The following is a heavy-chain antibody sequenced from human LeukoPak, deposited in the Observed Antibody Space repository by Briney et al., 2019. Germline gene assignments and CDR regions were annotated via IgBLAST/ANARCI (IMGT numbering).Heavy chain of an antibody. V-gene: IGHV3-23*01. CDR1: GFTFNTYA. J-gene: IGHJ4*02. D-gene: IGHD1-26*01. Sequence: GGSLRLSCEASGFTFNTYAMTWVRQAPGKGLEWVSSISGSGDSTYYADSVKGRFTISRDNSKNTLYLQMNSLRAEDTAVYYCAKLISGSYYTDYFDYWGQGTLVTVSS. CDR2: ISGSGDST. CDR3: AKLISGSYYTDYFDY.